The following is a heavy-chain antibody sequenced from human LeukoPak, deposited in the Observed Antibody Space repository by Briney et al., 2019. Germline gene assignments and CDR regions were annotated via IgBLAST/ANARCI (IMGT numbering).Heavy chain of an antibody. V-gene: IGHV1-2*02. CDR3: ARRWDSSGYYFDY. J-gene: IGHJ4*02. D-gene: IGHD3-22*01. CDR1: LYMLPDYC. CDR2: INPNSGGI. Sequence: SVHVPCMGSLYMLPDYCMHWVRQAPAQGLEWMGWINPNSGGIQYTQKFRGRVSMTWDTSITTAYMESSSLTSDDTAVYYCARRWDSSGYYFDYWGQGTLVTVSS.